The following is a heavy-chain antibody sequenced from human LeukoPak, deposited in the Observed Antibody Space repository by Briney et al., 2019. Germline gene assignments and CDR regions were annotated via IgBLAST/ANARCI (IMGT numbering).Heavy chain of an antibody. CDR3: ARGSTGPDY. Sequence: GGSLRLSCAASGFTFSGYWMHWVRRVPDKGLVWVSRINNDGSDTTYADSVKSRFTMSRDNGKNTLYLQMNSLRVEDTAVYYCARGSTGPDYWGQGTLVTVSS. J-gene: IGHJ4*02. CDR1: GFTFSGYW. CDR2: INNDGSDT. D-gene: IGHD4-11*01. V-gene: IGHV3-74*01.